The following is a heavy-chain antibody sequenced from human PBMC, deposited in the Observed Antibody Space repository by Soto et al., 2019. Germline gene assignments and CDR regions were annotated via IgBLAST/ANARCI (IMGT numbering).Heavy chain of an antibody. D-gene: IGHD6-13*01. CDR1: GFTFDHYA. CDR3: AKDVRIFAAAGGGCPWFDP. CDR2: ISWNSGSI. J-gene: IGHJ5*02. V-gene: IGHV3-9*01. Sequence: GGSLRLSCAASGFTFDHYAMNWVRLAPGKGLEWVSGISWNSGSIGYADSVKGRFTISRDNANNSVYLHMNSLRAEDTALYYCAKDVRIFAAAGGGCPWFDPWGQGTLVTVSS.